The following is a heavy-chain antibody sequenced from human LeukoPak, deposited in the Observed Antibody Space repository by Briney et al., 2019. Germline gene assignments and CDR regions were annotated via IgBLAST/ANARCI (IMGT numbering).Heavy chain of an antibody. V-gene: IGHV4-59*01. D-gene: IGHD2-21*02. CDR1: GGSISSYY. CDR3: ASSVVVTAIGEFDY. J-gene: IGHJ4*02. CDR2: IYYSGST. Sequence: PSETLSLTCTVSGGSISSYYWSWIRQPPGKGREWIGYIYYSGSTNYNPSLKSRVTISVETSKNQFSLKLSSVTAADTAVYYCASSVVVTAIGEFDYWGQGTLVTVSS.